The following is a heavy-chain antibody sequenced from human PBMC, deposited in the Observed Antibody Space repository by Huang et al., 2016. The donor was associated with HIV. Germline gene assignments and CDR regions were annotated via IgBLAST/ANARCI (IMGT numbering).Heavy chain of an antibody. CDR3: TREYTVAGAFDI. V-gene: IGHV3-30-3*01. J-gene: IGHJ3*02. CDR1: GFSFSNYA. CDR2: ISNDGTTT. D-gene: IGHD5-12*01. Sequence: QGQLVVSGGGVVRPGRSLRLSCAASGFSFSNYAMHWVRQAPGKRLEWVTFISNDGTTTYYANSVKGRFTISRDNFKNTLYLQMNRLRGDDTAVYYCTREYTVAGAFDIWGQGTMVTVSS.